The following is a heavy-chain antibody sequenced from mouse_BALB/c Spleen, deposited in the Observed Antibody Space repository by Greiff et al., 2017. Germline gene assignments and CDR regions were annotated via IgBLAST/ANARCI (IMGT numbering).Heavy chain of an antibody. V-gene: IGHV5-17*02. D-gene: IGHD1-1*01. Sequence: DVQLQESGGGLVQPGGSRKLSCAASGFTFSSFGMHWVRQAPEKGLEWVAYIRSGSSTIYYADTVKGRFTISRDNPKNTLFLQMTSLRSEDTAMYYCARYTYGTSYAMDYWGQGTSVTVSS. CDR3: ARYTYGTSYAMDY. J-gene: IGHJ4*01. CDR1: GFTFSSFG. CDR2: IRSGSSTI.